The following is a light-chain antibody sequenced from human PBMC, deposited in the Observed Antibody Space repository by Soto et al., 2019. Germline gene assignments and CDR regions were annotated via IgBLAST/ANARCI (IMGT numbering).Light chain of an antibody. V-gene: IGLV1-44*01. CDR3: AAWDDSLNVV. Sequence: QSVLTQPPSASGTPGQRVTISCSGSSSNIGSNTVNWYQQLPGTAPKLLIYSNNQRPSGVPDRFSGSKSGTSASLAISRLQSEDEADYYCAAWDDSLNVVFGGGTQLTVL. J-gene: IGLJ2*01. CDR1: SSNIGSNT. CDR2: SNN.